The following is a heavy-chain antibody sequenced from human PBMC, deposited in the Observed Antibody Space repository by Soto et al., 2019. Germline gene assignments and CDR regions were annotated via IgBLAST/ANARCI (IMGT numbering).Heavy chain of an antibody. J-gene: IGHJ4*02. D-gene: IGHD4-17*01. CDR3: ATTHDYGDYGGPFDY. V-gene: IGHV4-39*01. CDR1: GGSISSSSYY. CDR2: IYYSGST. Sequence: QLQLQESGPGLVKPSETLSLTCTVSGGSISSSSYYWGWIRQPPGKGLEWIGSIYYSGSTYYNPSLKSRVTISVDTSKNQFSLKLSSVTAADTAVYYCATTHDYGDYGGPFDYWGQGTLVTVSS.